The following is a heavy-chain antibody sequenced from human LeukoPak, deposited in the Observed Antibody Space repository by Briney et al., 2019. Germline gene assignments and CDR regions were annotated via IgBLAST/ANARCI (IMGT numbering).Heavy chain of an antibody. CDR3: ARHSSIAALRD. Sequence: PSETLSLTCTVSGGSISSGGYYWSWIRQHPGQGLEWIGYIYYSGSTYYNPSLESRVTISVDTSKNQFSLKLSSVTAADTAVYYCARHSSIAALRDWGQGTLVTVSS. V-gene: IGHV4-31*03. D-gene: IGHD6-6*01. J-gene: IGHJ4*02. CDR2: IYYSGST. CDR1: GGSISSGGYY.